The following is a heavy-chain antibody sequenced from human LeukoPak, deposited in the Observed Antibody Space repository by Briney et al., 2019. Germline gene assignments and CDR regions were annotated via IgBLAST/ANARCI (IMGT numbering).Heavy chain of an antibody. D-gene: IGHD5-18*01. CDR1: GGSFSGYY. J-gene: IGHJ4*02. V-gene: IGHV4-34*01. CDR2: INHSGST. CDR3: ARGRIQRWRIFDY. Sequence: PSETLSLTCAVYGGSFSGYYWSWIRQPPRKGLEWIGEINHSGSTNYNPSLKSRVTISVDTSRNQFSLKLSSVTAADTAVYYCARGRIQRWRIFDYWGQGTLVTVSS.